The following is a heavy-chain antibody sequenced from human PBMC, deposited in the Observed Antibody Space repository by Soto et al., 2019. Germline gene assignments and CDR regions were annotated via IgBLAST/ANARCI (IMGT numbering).Heavy chain of an antibody. CDR2: IYYSGST. CDR3: ARARVAATRTAYYFDY. J-gene: IGHJ4*02. CDR1: GGSISSGDYY. Sequence: SETLSLTCTVSGGSISSGDYYWSWIRQPPGKGLEWIGYIYYSGSTYYNPSLKSRVTISVDTSKNQFSLKLSSVTAADTAVYFCARARVAATRTAYYFDYWGQGTLVTVSS. V-gene: IGHV4-30-4*01. D-gene: IGHD2-15*01.